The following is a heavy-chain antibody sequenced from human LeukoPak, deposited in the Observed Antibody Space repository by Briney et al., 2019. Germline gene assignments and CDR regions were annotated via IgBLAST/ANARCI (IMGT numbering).Heavy chain of an antibody. CDR2: IYYSGNT. V-gene: IGHV4-39*07. Sequence: SETLSLTCTVSGDSISTSNSYWGWIRQPPGKGLEWIGSIYYSGNTYYNASLKSRVTISVDTSKNQFSLKLSSVTAADTAVYYCARVNYYDSSGYCFDYWGQGTLVTVSS. CDR1: GDSISTSNSY. J-gene: IGHJ4*02. CDR3: ARVNYYDSSGYCFDY. D-gene: IGHD3-22*01.